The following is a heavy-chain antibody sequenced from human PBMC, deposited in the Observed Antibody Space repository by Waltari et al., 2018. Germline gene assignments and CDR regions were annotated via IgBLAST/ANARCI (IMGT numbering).Heavy chain of an antibody. Sequence: QVQLQQWGAGLLKPSETLSLTCAVYGGSFRGYYWSWIRQPPGKGLEWIGEINHSGSTNYNPSLKSRVTISVDTSKNQFSLKLSSVTAADTAVYYCARGWGYYGSGSSDYWGQGTLVTVSS. V-gene: IGHV4-34*01. CDR1: GGSFRGYY. CDR3: ARGWGYYGSGSSDY. CDR2: INHSGST. D-gene: IGHD3-10*01. J-gene: IGHJ4*02.